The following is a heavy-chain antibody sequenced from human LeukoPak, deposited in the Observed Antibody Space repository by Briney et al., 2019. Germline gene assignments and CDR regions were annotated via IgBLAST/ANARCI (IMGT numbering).Heavy chain of an antibody. J-gene: IGHJ4*02. CDR2: IYYSGST. V-gene: IGHV4-39*07. CDR1: GGSISSSSYY. D-gene: IGHD3-3*01. CDR3: ARVSDFWSGRNVLEYYFDY. Sequence: SETLSLTCTVSGGSISSSSYYWGWIRQPPGKGLEWIGSIYYSGSTYYNPSLKSRVTISVDTSKNQFSLKLSSVTAADTAVYYCARVSDFWSGRNVLEYYFDYWGQGTLVTVSS.